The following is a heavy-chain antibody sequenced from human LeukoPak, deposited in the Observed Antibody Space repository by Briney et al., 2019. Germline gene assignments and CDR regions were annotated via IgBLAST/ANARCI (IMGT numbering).Heavy chain of an antibody. Sequence: PGGSLRLSCVASGVTFSRYWMHWVRQAPGKGRVWVSRINSDGSSITYADSVKGRFTISRDNAKNTLYLQMTSLRVEDTAVYYCGRCSGVAEYLGQGALVTVSS. D-gene: IGHD3-10*02. V-gene: IGHV3-74*03. CDR2: INSDGSSI. J-gene: IGHJ4*02. CDR1: GVTFSRYW. CDR3: GRCSGVAEY.